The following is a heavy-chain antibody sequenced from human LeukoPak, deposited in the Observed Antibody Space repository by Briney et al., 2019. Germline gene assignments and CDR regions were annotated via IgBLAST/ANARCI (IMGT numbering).Heavy chain of an antibody. CDR1: GFTFSSYW. Sequence: GGSLRLSCAASGFTFSSYWMHWVRQAPGKGLVWVSRINSDGSSTSYADPVKGRFTISRDNAKNTLYLQMNSLRAEDTAVYYCASFNSGSYYGLFVWGQGTLVTVSS. V-gene: IGHV3-74*01. D-gene: IGHD1-26*01. CDR2: INSDGSST. CDR3: ASFNSGSYYGLFV. J-gene: IGHJ4*02.